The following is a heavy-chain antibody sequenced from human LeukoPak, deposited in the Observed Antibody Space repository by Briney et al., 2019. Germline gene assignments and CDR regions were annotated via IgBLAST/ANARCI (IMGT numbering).Heavy chain of an antibody. CDR1: GGSISSSSYY. CDR3: ARVNYDSSGYYYGGLKYYFDY. D-gene: IGHD3-22*01. V-gene: IGHV4-39*07. J-gene: IGHJ4*02. CDR2: IYYSGST. Sequence: SETLSLTCTVSGGSISSSSYYWGWIRQPPGKGLEWIGSIYYSGSTYYNPSLKSRVTISVDTSKNQFSLKLSSVTAADTAVYHCARVNYDSSGYYYGGLKYYFDYWGQGTLVTVSS.